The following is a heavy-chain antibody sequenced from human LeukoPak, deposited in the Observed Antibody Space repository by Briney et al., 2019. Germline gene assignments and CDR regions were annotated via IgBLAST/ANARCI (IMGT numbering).Heavy chain of an antibody. Sequence: GGSLRLSCTACGFTFNNAWMSWVRQAPGKGLEWVGRIKSKADGGTTDYAAPVQGRFTISRDDSKKTLYLQMNSLKTEDTAVYYSTTLWYYYDSSDYWGQGTLVTVSS. CDR2: IKSKADGGTT. J-gene: IGHJ4*02. CDR1: GFTFNNAW. D-gene: IGHD3-22*01. V-gene: IGHV3-15*01. CDR3: TTLWYYYDSSDY.